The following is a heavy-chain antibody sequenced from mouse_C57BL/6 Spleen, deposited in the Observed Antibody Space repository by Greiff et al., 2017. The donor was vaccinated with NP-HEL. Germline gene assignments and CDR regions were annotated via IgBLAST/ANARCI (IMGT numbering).Heavy chain of an antibody. CDR3: ARVRDGYSDWYFDV. J-gene: IGHJ1*03. Sequence: EVQRVESGPGMVKPSQSLSLTCTVTGYSITSGYDWHWIRHFPGNKLEWMGYISYSGSTNYNPSLKSRISITHDTSKNHFFLKLNSVTTEDTATYYCARVRDGYSDWYFDVWGTGTTVTVSS. CDR2: ISYSGST. CDR1: GYSITSGYD. V-gene: IGHV3-1*01. D-gene: IGHD2-3*01.